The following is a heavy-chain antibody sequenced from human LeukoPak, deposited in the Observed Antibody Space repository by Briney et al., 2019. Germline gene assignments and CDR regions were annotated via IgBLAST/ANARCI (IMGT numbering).Heavy chain of an antibody. CDR2: ISAYNGNT. CDR3: ARDYRGQDYYYGMDV. D-gene: IGHD5-12*01. Sequence: ASVKVSCKASGYTFTSYGISWVRQAPGQGLEWMGWISAYNGNTNYAQKLQGRVTMTTDTSTSTAYMELRSLRSDDTAVYYCARDYRGQDYYYGMDVWGQGTKVTVSS. J-gene: IGHJ6*01. CDR1: GYTFTSYG. V-gene: IGHV1-18*01.